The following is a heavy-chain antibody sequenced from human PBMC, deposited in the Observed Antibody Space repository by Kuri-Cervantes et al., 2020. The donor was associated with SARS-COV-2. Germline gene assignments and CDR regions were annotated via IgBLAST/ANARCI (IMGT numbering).Heavy chain of an antibody. D-gene: IGHD2-15*01. V-gene: IGHV3-7*04. CDR2: IKVDGGEM. CDR1: GFTLTYRW. Sequence: GESLKISCEASGFTLTYRWMAWFRQAPGKGLEWVAAIKVDGGEMVYVDSAKGRFTISRDNAKNSVFLQMNSVRIEETSLYFCAGGRGCTFDIWGRGTMVTVSS. J-gene: IGHJ3*02. CDR3: AGGRGCTFDI.